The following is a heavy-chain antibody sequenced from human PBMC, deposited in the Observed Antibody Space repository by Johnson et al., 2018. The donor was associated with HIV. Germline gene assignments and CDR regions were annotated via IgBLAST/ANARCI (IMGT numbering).Heavy chain of an antibody. J-gene: IGHJ3*02. D-gene: IGHD3-10*01. CDR3: ASEVRGVLDI. CDR2: IYSGGST. Sequence: VQLVESGGGLVQPGGSLRLSCAASGFTVTTKYMSWVRQAPGQGLEWVSVIYSGGSTSNADSVKGRFTISRDNSKNTLYLQMNSLRVEDTAVYYCASEVRGVLDIWGQGTMVTVSS. CDR1: GFTVTTKY. V-gene: IGHV3-66*01.